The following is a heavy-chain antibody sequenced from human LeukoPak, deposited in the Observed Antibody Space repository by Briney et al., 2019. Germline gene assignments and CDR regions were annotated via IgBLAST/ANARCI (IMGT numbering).Heavy chain of an antibody. Sequence: ASVKVSCKASGYTFTSYGISWVRQAPGQGLEWMGWISAYNGNTNYAQKLQGRVTMTTDTSTSTAYMELRSLRSDDTAVYYCARVDWFGARSSGSYYRRESDYWGQGTLVTVSS. V-gene: IGHV1-18*01. CDR3: ARVDWFGARSSGSYYRRESDY. J-gene: IGHJ4*02. CDR2: ISAYNGNT. CDR1: GYTFTSYG. D-gene: IGHD1-26*01.